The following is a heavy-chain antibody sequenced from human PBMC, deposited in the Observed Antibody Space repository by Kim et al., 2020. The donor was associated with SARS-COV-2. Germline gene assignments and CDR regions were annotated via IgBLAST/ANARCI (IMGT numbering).Heavy chain of an antibody. V-gene: IGHV1-2*06. CDR1: GYTFTGNY. J-gene: IGHJ3*02. D-gene: IGHD3-10*01. CDR2: IKPNSGVT. Sequence: ASVKVSCKASGYTFTGNYMHWVRQAPGQGLEWMGRIKPNSGVTNYALNFQDRVTMTRDTSISTAYMELSSLTSDDTAMYYCAREFSGAFDIWGQGTMVTVSS. CDR3: AREFSGAFDI.